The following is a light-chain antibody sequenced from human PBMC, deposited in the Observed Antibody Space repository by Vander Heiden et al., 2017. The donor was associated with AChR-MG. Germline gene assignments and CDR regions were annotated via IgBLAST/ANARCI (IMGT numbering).Light chain of an antibody. V-gene: IGKV1-39*01. CDR3: QQSDSTPYT. J-gene: IGKJ2*01. CDR1: QSSSSY. CDR2: AAS. Sequence: DIQMTQSPSSLSASVGYRVTITCRASQSSSSYLNWYQQKPGKAPKLLIYAASSLQSGVPARFSGSGSGTDFTLTISSLEPEDFATYYCQQSDSTPYTFGQGTKLEIK.